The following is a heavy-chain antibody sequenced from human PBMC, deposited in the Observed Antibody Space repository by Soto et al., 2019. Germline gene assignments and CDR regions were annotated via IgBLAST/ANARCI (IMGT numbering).Heavy chain of an antibody. CDR3: ARDWSTVTTDYYSYLDI. CDR2: IIPILGIA. D-gene: IGHD4-17*01. Sequence: SVDTGGCRRHTHEQGLEWMGRIIPILGIANYAQKFQGRVTITADKSTSTAYMELSSLRSEDTAVYYCARDWSTVTTDYYSYLDIWAKGTTVTVSS. CDR1: SVDT. V-gene: IGHV1-69*04. J-gene: IGHJ6*03.